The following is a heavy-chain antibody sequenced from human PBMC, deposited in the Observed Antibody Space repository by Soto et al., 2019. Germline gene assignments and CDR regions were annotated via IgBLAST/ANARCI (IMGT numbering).Heavy chain of an antibody. D-gene: IGHD4-17*01. V-gene: IGHV3-23*01. J-gene: IGHJ3*02. Sequence: PGGSLRLSCVASGFTFSTYAMSWVRQAPEKGLEWVSALTPSGGETYYADSVKGRFTTSRDNSMNALYLQMNSLRIEDTAVYYCAHPRGYGVFDAYDIWGQGTMVTVSS. CDR3: AHPRGYGVFDAYDI. CDR2: LTPSGGET. CDR1: GFTFSTYA.